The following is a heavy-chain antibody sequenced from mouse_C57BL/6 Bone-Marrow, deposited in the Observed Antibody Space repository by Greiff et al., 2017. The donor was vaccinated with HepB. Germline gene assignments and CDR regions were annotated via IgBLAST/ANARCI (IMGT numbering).Heavy chain of an antibody. CDR1: GYTFTSYW. J-gene: IGHJ2*01. CDR3: ARELTGRNYYFDY. CDR2: IDPNSGGT. V-gene: IGHV1-72*01. D-gene: IGHD4-1*01. Sequence: VQLQQSGAEFVKPGASVKLSCKASGYTFTSYWMHWVQQRPGRGLEWIGRIDPNSGGTKYHEKFKSKATLTVDKPSSTAYMQLSSLTSEDSAVYYCARELTGRNYYFDYWGQGTTLTVSS.